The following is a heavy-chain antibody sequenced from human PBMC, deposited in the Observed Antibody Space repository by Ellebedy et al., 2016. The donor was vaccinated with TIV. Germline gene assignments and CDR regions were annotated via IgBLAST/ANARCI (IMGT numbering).Heavy chain of an antibody. D-gene: IGHD1-7*01. CDR3: ARTIRRAKNWNYGYYYGMDV. Sequence: AASVKVSCKASGGTFISYATSWVRQAPGQGLEWMGRSITILGIANYAQKFQGRVTITADKSTSTADMELSSLRSEDTAVYYCARTIRRAKNWNYGYYYGMDVWGQGTTVTVSS. CDR1: GGTFISYA. V-gene: IGHV1-69*04. CDR2: SITILGIA. J-gene: IGHJ6*02.